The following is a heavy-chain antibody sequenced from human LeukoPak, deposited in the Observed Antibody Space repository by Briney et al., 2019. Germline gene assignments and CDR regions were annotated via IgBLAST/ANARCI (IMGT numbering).Heavy chain of an antibody. CDR3: AKDSAQLWFGELLSVYFDY. CDR1: GFTFSSYG. Sequence: QPGGSLRLSCAASGFTFSSYGMHWVRQAPGKGLEWVAFIRYDGSNKYYADSVKGRFTISRDNSKNTLYLQMNSLRAEDTAVYYCAKDSAQLWFGELLSVYFDYWGQGTLVTVSS. D-gene: IGHD3-10*01. CDR2: IRYDGSNK. V-gene: IGHV3-30*02. J-gene: IGHJ4*02.